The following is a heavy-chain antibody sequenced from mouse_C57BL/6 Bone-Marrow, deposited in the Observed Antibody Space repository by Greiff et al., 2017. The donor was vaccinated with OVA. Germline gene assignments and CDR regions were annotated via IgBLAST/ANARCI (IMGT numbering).Heavy chain of an antibody. CDR1: GYTFTSYG. D-gene: IGHD1-1*01. J-gene: IGHJ1*03. V-gene: IGHV1-81*01. CDR2: IYPRSGNT. CDR3: ADYGSSLSYWYFDV. Sequence: QVQLQQSGAELARPGASVKLSCKASGYTFTSYGISWVKQRTGQGLEWIGEIYPRSGNTYYNEKFKGKATLTADKSSSTAYMELRSLTSEDSAVYVCADYGSSLSYWYFDVWGTGTTVTVAS.